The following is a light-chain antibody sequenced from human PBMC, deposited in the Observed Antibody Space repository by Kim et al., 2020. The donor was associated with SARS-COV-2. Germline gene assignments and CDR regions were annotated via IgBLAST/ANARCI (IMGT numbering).Light chain of an antibody. CDR2: QAL. V-gene: IGKV1-5*03. CDR3: QQYKTYPWT. Sequence: DIQMTQSPATLSASVGDRVTITCRASQSLGRWLAWYQQRPGKAPKLLIYQALTLESGVPSRFSGGGSGSELTLTISNLEPDDSATYYCQQYKTYPWTFGQGTKLEI. CDR1: QSLGRW. J-gene: IGKJ1*01.